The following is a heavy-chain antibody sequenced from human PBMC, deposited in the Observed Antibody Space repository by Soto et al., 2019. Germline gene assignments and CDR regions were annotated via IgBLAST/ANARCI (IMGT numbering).Heavy chain of an antibody. CDR3: ARRRDGYKYFPYYYYGMDV. CDR2: IIPIFGTA. D-gene: IGHD5-12*01. CDR1: GGTFSSYA. Sequence: QVQLVQSGAEVKKPGSSVKVSCKASGGTFSSYAISWVRQAPGQGLEWMGGIIPIFGTANYAQKFQGRVTLTADESTSTAYMQLRSLRSEDTAVYYCARRRDGYKYFPYYYYGMDVWGQGTTVTVSS. J-gene: IGHJ6*02. V-gene: IGHV1-69*12.